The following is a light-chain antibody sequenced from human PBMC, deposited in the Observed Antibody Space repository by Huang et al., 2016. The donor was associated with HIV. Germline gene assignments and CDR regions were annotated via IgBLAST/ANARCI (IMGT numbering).Light chain of an antibody. CDR2: GAS. CDR1: QSGGTH. V-gene: IGKV3-15*01. Sequence: EIVMTQSPATLSVSPGEGATLACRTSQSGGTHLAWYQHKPGQAPRLLIHGASTRATGVPARFSGSGSGTEFTLTISTLQSEDFAVYYCQQYNSWPPNTFGQGTNLEI. CDR3: QQYNSWPPNT. J-gene: IGKJ2*01.